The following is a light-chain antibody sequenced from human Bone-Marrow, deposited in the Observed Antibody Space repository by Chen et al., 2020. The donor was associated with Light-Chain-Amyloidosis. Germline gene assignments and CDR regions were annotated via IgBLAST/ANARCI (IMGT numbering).Light chain of an antibody. CDR3: VLYVGSGIWV. J-gene: IGLJ3*02. V-gene: IGLV8-61*01. CDR2: STN. Sequence: QTVVTQEPSFSVSPGGTVTLTCGLSSGSVSTNYYPAWYQQTPGQAPRPLIYSTNTRSSGVPDRFSGSILGNKAALTITGAQADDESDYYCVLYVGSGIWVFGGGTKLTVL. CDR1: SGSVSTNYY.